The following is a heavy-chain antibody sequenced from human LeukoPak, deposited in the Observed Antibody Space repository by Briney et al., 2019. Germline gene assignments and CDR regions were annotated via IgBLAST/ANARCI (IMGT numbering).Heavy chain of an antibody. CDR1: GGSITSYY. V-gene: IGHV4-59*08. CDR2: LFHSGTR. Sequence: SETLSLTCTVSGGSITSYYWSWIRQPPGKGLEWIGYLFHSGTRRHNPSLRSRVTISADTTKNQIFLTLNSTTAADTAVYYCARRRGWKQQLVYFDYWGQGTLASVSS. D-gene: IGHD1-1*01. J-gene: IGHJ4*02. CDR3: ARRRGWKQQLVYFDY.